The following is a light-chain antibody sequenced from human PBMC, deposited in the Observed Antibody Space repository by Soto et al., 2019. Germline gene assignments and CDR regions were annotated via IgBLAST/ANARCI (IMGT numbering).Light chain of an antibody. J-gene: IGLJ1*01. V-gene: IGLV2-8*01. CDR1: SSDIGGYNF. CDR2: EVT. Sequence: QSVLTQPPSASGSPGQSVTISCTGTSSDIGGYNFVSWYQHHPGKAPKLMIFEVTKRPSGVPDRFSGTKSGNTASLTVSVLQAEEEDDYYCSSDAGSNICYVFGAGTKLTVL. CDR3: SSDAGSNICYV.